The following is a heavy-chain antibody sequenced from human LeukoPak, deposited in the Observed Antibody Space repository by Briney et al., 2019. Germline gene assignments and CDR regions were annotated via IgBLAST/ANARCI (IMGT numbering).Heavy chain of an antibody. J-gene: IGHJ4*02. Sequence: ASVKVSCKASGYTFTGYYMHWVRQAPRQGLEWMGWINPNSGGTNYAQKFQGWVTMTRDTSISTAYMELSRLRSDDTAVYYCARGIAVAGRAGFDYWGQGTLVTVSS. CDR1: GYTFTGYY. CDR2: INPNSGGT. D-gene: IGHD6-19*01. CDR3: ARGIAVAGRAGFDY. V-gene: IGHV1-2*04.